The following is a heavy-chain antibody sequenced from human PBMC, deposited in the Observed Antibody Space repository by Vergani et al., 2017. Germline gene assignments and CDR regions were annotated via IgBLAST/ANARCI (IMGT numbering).Heavy chain of an antibody. CDR1: GITFKNAW. D-gene: IGHD2-2*02. Sequence: EVQVVESGGGLIKPGGSLRLSCVVSGITFKNAWINWVRQAPGKGLVWIGRIRSKNDGGTEDYAAPLKGRFTISRDDSKDSAFLLVNNLKTEDTAVYFCYTDYHDYWGQGTLVTVSS. CDR3: YTDYHDY. J-gene: IGHJ4*02. V-gene: IGHV3-15*01. CDR2: IRSKNDGGTE.